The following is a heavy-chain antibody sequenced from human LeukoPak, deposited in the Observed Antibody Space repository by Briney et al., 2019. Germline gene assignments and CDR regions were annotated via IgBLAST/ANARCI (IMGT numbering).Heavy chain of an antibody. V-gene: IGHV3-23*01. CDR1: GFSFSNSA. J-gene: IGHJ6*02. Sequence: PGGSLRLSCAASGFSFSNSAMHWVRQAPGKGPQWVSAISGSGGSTYYADSVKGRFTISRDNSKNTLYLQMNSLRAEDTAVYYCAKTSSGWYDPSTDYYGMDVWGQGTTVTVSS. D-gene: IGHD6-19*01. CDR2: ISGSGGST. CDR3: AKTSSGWYDPSTDYYGMDV.